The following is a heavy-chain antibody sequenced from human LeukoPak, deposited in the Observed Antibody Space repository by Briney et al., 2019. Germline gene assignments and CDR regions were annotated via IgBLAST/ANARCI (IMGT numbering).Heavy chain of an antibody. V-gene: IGHV3-23*01. CDR1: GFTFSSYA. CDR3: ARRVRGRSGITMLRGVRGHNWFDP. Sequence: GGSLRLSCAASGFTFSSYAMSWVRQAPGKGLEWVSVISGSGGSTSYADSVKGRFTISRDNSMNTLYLQMNSLRAEDTAVYFCARRVRGRSGITMLRGVRGHNWFDPWGQGTLVTVSS. D-gene: IGHD3-10*01. J-gene: IGHJ5*02. CDR2: ISGSGGST.